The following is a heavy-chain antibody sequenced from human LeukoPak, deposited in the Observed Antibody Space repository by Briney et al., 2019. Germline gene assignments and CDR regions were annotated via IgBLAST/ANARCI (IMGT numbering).Heavy chain of an antibody. CDR3: AKDQKWAAAGYYFDS. D-gene: IGHD6-13*01. Sequence: GGSLRLSRAASGFTFRSYGMHWVRQAPGKGLEWVTVISTDGKDKKYADSVKGRFTISRDNSKNTLDLQMNSLRAEDTAMYYCAKDQKWAAAGYYFDSWGQGTLVTVSS. CDR2: ISTDGKDK. CDR1: GFTFRSYG. V-gene: IGHV3-30*18. J-gene: IGHJ4*02.